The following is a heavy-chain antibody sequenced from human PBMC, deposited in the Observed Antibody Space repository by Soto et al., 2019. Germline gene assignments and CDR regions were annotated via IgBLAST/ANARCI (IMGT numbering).Heavy chain of an antibody. CDR3: ARGDIVVKDYYYYYGMDV. CDR2: IYYSGST. Sequence: SETLSLTCTVSGGSISSYYLSWIRQPPGKGLEWIGYIYYSGSTNYNPSLKSRVTISVDTSKNQFSLKLSSVTAADTAVYYCARGDIVVKDYYYYYGMDVWGQGTTVTVSS. CDR1: GGSISSYY. V-gene: IGHV4-59*01. J-gene: IGHJ6*02. D-gene: IGHD2-15*01.